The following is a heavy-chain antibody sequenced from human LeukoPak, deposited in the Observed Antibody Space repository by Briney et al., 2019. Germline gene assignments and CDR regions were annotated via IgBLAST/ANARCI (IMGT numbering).Heavy chain of an antibody. CDR1: GFTFSSYG. Sequence: GGSLRLSCAASGFTFSSYGMSWVRQAPGKGLEWVSAISGDGVSTYYADSVRGRFTISRDKSKNTLYLQMNSLRGDDMAAYYCTKLSSSSSTIFDLWGRGTLVTVSS. CDR2: ISGDGVST. CDR3: TKLSSSSSTIFDL. V-gene: IGHV3-23*01. J-gene: IGHJ2*01. D-gene: IGHD6-6*01.